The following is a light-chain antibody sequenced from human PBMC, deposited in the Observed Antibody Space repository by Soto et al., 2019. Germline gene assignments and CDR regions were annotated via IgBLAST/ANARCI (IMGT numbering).Light chain of an antibody. CDR1: SGSIASNY. J-gene: IGLJ3*02. V-gene: IGLV6-57*04. CDR3: QSYDSTIEV. CDR2: EDN. Sequence: NFMLTQPHSVSESPGQTVTISCTRSSGSIASNYVQWYQQRPGSAPTTVIYEDNQRPSGVPDRFSGSIDSSSNSASLPISGLKTEDEADYYCQSYDSTIEVFGGGTKLTVL.